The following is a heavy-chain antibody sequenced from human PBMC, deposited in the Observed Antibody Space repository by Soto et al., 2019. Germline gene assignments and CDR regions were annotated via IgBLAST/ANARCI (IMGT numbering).Heavy chain of an antibody. V-gene: IGHV1-18*01. Sequence: QVQLVQSGAEVKKPGASVKVSCKASGYTFTSYGISWVRQAPGQGLEWMGWISAYNGNTNYAQKLQGRVTMTTDTSRSTAYMELSRLRSDDTAVYYCAIDWRGRIYDGDYVWWFDPWGQGTLVTVSS. CDR2: ISAYNGNT. D-gene: IGHD4-17*01. CDR1: GYTFTSYG. CDR3: AIDWRGRIYDGDYVWWFDP. J-gene: IGHJ5*02.